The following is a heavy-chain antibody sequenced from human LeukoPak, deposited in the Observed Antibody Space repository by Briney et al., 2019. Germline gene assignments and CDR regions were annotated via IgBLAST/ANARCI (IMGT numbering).Heavy chain of an antibody. V-gene: IGHV3-11*01. J-gene: IGHJ4*02. CDR2: ISSSGTTI. CDR1: GFTFSGYY. Sequence: PGGSLRLSCAASGFTFSGYYMTWIRQAPGKGLEWVSCISSSGTTIYYADSVKGRFTISRDNAKSSLYLQMNSLRAEDTAVYYCAREPLSLDYWGQGTLVTVSS. CDR3: AREPLSLDY.